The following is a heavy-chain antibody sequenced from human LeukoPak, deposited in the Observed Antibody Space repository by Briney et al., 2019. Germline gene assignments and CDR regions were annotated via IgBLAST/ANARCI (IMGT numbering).Heavy chain of an antibody. V-gene: IGHV1-2*02. CDR1: GYTFTGYY. Sequence: GASVKVSCKASGYTFTGYYMHWVRQAPGQGLEWMGWINPNSGGTNYARTFQGRVTMTRDTSISTAYMELSSLKSDDTALYYCARDGRVAGHDWSQGTLVTVSS. CDR2: INPNSGGT. CDR3: ARDGRVAGHD. J-gene: IGHJ4*02. D-gene: IGHD6-19*01.